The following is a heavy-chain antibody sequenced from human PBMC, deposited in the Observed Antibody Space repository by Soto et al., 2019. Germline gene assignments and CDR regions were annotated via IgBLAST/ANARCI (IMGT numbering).Heavy chain of an antibody. V-gene: IGHV3-7*01. J-gene: IGHJ6*02. CDR1: GFTFSSYW. D-gene: IGHD3-3*01. CDR2: IKQDGSEK. Sequence: GSLRLSCAASGFTFSSYWMSWVRQAPGKGLEWVANIKQDGSEKYYVDSGKGRFTISRDNAKNSLYLQMNSLRAEDTAVYYCARDAPYYDFWSGPVYYYYYYGMDVWGQGTTVTVSS. CDR3: ARDAPYYDFWSGPVYYYYYYGMDV.